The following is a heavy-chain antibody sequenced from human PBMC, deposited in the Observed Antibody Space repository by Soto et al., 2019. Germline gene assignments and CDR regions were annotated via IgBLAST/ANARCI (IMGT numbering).Heavy chain of an antibody. Sequence: KTSETLSLTCAVSGYSMRSSNFWGWIRQPPGKGLEWIGYINYSGSTYYNPSLKRRVTISVDTSKNQFSLKLSSVTAADTAVYYCARGRGYYDILTGYYHYYYGMDVWGQGTTVTVSS. CDR1: GYSMRSSNF. CDR2: INYSGST. V-gene: IGHV4-28*03. D-gene: IGHD3-9*01. CDR3: ARGRGYYDILTGYYHYYYGMDV. J-gene: IGHJ6*02.